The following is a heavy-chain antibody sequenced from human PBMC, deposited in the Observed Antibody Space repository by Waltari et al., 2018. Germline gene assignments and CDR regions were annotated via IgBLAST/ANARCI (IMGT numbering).Heavy chain of an antibody. CDR2: VNPNSGAT. CDR1: GYTFNTYE. CDR3: ARGRDVFANFDYNWFDP. V-gene: IGHV1-8*02. Sequence: QVQLVQSGAEVLRPGAAGKVSCQASGYTFNTYETNWVRQAAGQGLEWMGWVNPNSGATAYAQKFQGRISMTWDTFTRTAYMELSNLRSDDTAVFYCARGRDVFANFDYNWFDPWGQGTLVTVSS. D-gene: IGHD3-3*01. J-gene: IGHJ5*02.